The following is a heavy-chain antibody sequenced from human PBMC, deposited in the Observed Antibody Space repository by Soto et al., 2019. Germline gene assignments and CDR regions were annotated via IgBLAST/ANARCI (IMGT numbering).Heavy chain of an antibody. CDR3: ARERRDGYNDY. J-gene: IGHJ4*02. D-gene: IGHD5-12*01. CDR1: GFTVSSNY. CDR2: IYSGGST. Sequence: EVQLVESGGGLVQPGGSLRLSCAASGFTVSSNYMSWVRQAPGKGLEWVSGIYSGGSTYYADSVKGRFTISRDNSKNTLYLQMNSLRAEDTAVYYCARERRDGYNDYWGQGTLVTVSS. V-gene: IGHV3-66*01.